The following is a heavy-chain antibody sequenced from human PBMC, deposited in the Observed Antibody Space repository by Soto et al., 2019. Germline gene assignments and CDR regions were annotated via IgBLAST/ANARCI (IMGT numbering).Heavy chain of an antibody. CDR1: GFTFSSYG. V-gene: IGHV3-30*18. D-gene: IGHD1-1*01. CDR2: ISYDGSNK. Sequence: VGSLRLSCAASGFTFSSYGMHWVRQAPGKGLEWVAVISYDGSNKYYADSVKGRFTISRDNSKNTLYLQMNSLRAEDTAVYYCAKGGNSRGRTTDYYYYGMDVWGQGTTVTVSS. J-gene: IGHJ6*02. CDR3: AKGGNSRGRTTDYYYYGMDV.